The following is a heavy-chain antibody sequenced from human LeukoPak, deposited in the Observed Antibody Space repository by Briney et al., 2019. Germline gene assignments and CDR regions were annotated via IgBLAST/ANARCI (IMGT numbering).Heavy chain of an antibody. CDR2: ISGSGPTI. D-gene: IGHD3-22*01. CDR1: GFTFSDYY. Sequence: WGSLRLSCAASGFTFSDYYMTWIRQAPGKGLEWVAYISGSGPTIYYADSVKGRFTISRDNAKNSLHLQMNSLRAEDTAVSYCARDRSGYYHGLDYWGQGTLVTVSS. J-gene: IGHJ4*02. CDR3: ARDRSGYYHGLDY. V-gene: IGHV3-11*01.